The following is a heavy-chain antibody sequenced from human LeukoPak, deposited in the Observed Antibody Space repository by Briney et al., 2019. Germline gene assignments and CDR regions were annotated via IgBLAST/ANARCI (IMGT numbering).Heavy chain of an antibody. CDR2: ISAYNGNT. V-gene: IGHV1-18*04. D-gene: IGHD2-2*01. CDR1: GYTFTSYA. Sequence: ASVKVSCKASGYTFTSYAISWVRQAPGQGLEWMGWISAYNGNTNYAQKLQGRGTMTTDTSTSTAYMELRSLRSDDTAVYYCARDERRYCSSTSCYLYFDYWGQGTLVTVSS. CDR3: ARDERRYCSSTSCYLYFDY. J-gene: IGHJ4*02.